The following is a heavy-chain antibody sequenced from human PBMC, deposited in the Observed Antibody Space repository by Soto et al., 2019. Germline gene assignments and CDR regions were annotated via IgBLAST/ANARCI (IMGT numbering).Heavy chain of an antibody. J-gene: IGHJ5*02. CDR3: ARLPFPWGWFDP. D-gene: IGHD3-16*01. CDR2: ISGSGRTI. Sequence: PGGSLRLSCAASGIVFSDYMSWVRQAPGKGVEWLSYISGSGRTIYSADSVKGRFTISRDNATNSLYLQMNNVRTEDTAVYYCARLPFPWGWFDPWGQGTLVTVSS. CDR1: GIVFSDY. V-gene: IGHV3-11*01.